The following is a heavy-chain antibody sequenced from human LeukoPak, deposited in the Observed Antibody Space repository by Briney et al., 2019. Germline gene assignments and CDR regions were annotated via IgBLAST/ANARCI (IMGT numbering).Heavy chain of an antibody. V-gene: IGHV3-30-3*01. CDR1: GFTFSSYA. CDR3: ARDRLAYCGGDCYSSFGY. CDR2: ISYDGSNK. J-gene: IGHJ4*02. Sequence: GGSLRLSCAASGFTFSSYAMHWVRQAPGKGLEWVAVISYDGSNKYYADSVKGRFTISRDNSKNTLYLQMNSLRAEDTAVYYCARDRLAYCGGDCYSSFGYWGQGTLVTVSS. D-gene: IGHD2-21*02.